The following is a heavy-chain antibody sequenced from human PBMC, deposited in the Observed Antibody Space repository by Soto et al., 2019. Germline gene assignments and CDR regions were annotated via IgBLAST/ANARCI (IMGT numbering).Heavy chain of an antibody. CDR3: AKGGTMVRGVILDWFGP. CDR1: GFTFSSYG. Sequence: QVQLVESGGGVVQPGRSLRLSCAASGFTFSSYGMHWVRQAPGKGLEWVAVISYDGSNKYYADSVKGRFTISRDNSKNTLYLKMNSLRAEDTAVYYCAKGGTMVRGVILDWFGPWGQGTVVTVSS. J-gene: IGHJ5*02. V-gene: IGHV3-30*18. D-gene: IGHD3-10*01. CDR2: ISYDGSNK.